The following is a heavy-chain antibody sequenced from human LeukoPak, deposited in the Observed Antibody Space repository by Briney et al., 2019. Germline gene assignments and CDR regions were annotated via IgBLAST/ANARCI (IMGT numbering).Heavy chain of an antibody. CDR1: GFTFDDYA. Sequence: GGSLRLSCAASGFTFDDYAMHWVRQAPGKGLEWVAFIRYDGSNTYYADSVKGRFTISRDNSKNTLYLQMNSLRAEDTAVYYCAKAASSGTYTSGWYAVDWGQGTLVTVSS. V-gene: IGHV3-30*02. D-gene: IGHD6-19*01. CDR3: AKAASSGTYTSGWYAVD. J-gene: IGHJ4*02. CDR2: IRYDGSNT.